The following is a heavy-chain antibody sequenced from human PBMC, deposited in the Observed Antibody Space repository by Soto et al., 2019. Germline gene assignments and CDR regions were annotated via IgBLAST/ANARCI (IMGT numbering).Heavy chain of an antibody. D-gene: IGHD3-22*01. CDR2: IFPSDSDT. J-gene: IGHJ5*02. CDR3: ARKDKSGYFNWFDP. V-gene: IGHV5-51*01. Sequence: GESLKISCRTSGYRFTSYWIAWVRQMPGKGLEWMGIIFPSDSDTRYSPSFQGQVTISADRSTSTVFLQWASLKASDAAVYFCARKDKSGYFNWFDPWGQGTLVTVSS. CDR1: GYRFTSYW.